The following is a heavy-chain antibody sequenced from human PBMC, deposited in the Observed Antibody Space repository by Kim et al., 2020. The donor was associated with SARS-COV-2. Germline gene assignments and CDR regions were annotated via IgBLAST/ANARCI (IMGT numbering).Heavy chain of an antibody. Sequence: GGSLRLSCAASGFSFNDYAMSWVRQAPGKGLEWVSAIYNGGSSTAYADSVEGRFTISRDISKNTLYLQMNSLRADDTALYYCARTLRGFSYGKFDYWGQGTLVTVSS. CDR3: ARTLRGFSYGKFDY. V-gene: IGHV3-23*03. D-gene: IGHD5-18*01. J-gene: IGHJ4*02. CDR1: GFSFNDYA. CDR2: IYNGGSST.